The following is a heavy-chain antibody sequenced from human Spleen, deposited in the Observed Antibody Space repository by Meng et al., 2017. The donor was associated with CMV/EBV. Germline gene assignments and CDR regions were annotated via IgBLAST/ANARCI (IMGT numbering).Heavy chain of an antibody. CDR1: GGTVSSYT. J-gene: IGHJ6*02. Sequence: SVKFSCKASGGTVSSYTISWVRQAPGQGLEWMGRIIPVVGIANYAQKFQGRVTITADKPRSTAYMELSSLRSDDTAVYYCARDRVYSSAWLGSPETDYFHNGLDVWGQGTAVTVSS. CDR3: ARDRVYSSAWLGSPETDYFHNGLDV. V-gene: IGHV1-69*04. CDR2: IIPVVGIA. D-gene: IGHD6-19*01.